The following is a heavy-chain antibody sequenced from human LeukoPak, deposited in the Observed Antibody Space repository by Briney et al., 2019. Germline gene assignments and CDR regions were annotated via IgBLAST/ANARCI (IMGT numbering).Heavy chain of an antibody. V-gene: IGHV3-11*06. J-gene: IGHJ4*02. D-gene: IGHD3-9*01. Sequence: GGSLTLSCAASGFTFSDYYMSWIRQAPGKGLEWVSYISSSSSYTNYADSVKGRFTISRDNAKNSVYLQMNSLRAEDTAVYYCARTCNIRYFYTRGQGTLVTVSA. CDR3: ARTCNIRYFYT. CDR2: ISSSSSYT. CDR1: GFTFSDYY.